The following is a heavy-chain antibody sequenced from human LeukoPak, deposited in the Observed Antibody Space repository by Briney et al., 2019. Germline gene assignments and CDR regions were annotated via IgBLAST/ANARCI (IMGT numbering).Heavy chain of an antibody. CDR3: ARCPYYDYVWGSYRDY. CDR1: GGTFSSYT. D-gene: IGHD3-16*02. Sequence: SVKVSCKASGGTFSSYTISWVRQAPGQGLEWMGRIIPILGIANYAQKFQGRVTITADKSTSTAYMQLSSLRSEDTAVYYCARCPYYDYVWGSYRDYWGQGTLVTVSS. V-gene: IGHV1-69*02. CDR2: IIPILGIA. J-gene: IGHJ4*02.